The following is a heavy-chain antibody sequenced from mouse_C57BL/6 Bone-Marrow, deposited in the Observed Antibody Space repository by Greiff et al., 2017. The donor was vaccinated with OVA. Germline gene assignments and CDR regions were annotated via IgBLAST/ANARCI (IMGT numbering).Heavy chain of an antibody. V-gene: IGHV1-78*01. D-gene: IGHD2-4*01. Sequence: VQLQQSDAELVKPGASVKISCKVSGYTFTDYSIHWLKQRPEQGLEWIGYIYPRDGSTKYHEKFKGKATLTAATSSSTAYLQLNSLTSEDTAVYFGTGYDYGPFAYWGQGTLVTVAA. CDR2: IYPRDGST. CDR3: TGYDYGPFAY. J-gene: IGHJ3*01. CDR1: GYTFTDYS.